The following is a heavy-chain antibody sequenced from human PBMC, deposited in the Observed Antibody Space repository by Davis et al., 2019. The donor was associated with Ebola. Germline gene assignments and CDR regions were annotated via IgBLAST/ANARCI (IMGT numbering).Heavy chain of an antibody. V-gene: IGHV3-23*01. J-gene: IGHJ4*02. CDR2: ISDSGSST. CDR3: ARVGLVDIVARTINMGMDY. D-gene: IGHD5-12*01. Sequence: GESLKISCAASGLASRGYAMNWVRQAPGEGLDWVSTISDSGSSTHYADSVRGRFTISRDNSKNTVYLQMNSLRGDDTAVYYCARVGLVDIVARTINMGMDYWGQGTLVTVSS. CDR1: GLASRGYA.